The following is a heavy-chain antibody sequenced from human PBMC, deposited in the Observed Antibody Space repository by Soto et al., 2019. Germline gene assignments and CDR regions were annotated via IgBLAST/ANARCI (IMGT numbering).Heavy chain of an antibody. D-gene: IGHD1-1*01. CDR1: GFTFRNFA. Sequence: EAQLVESGGDLVQPRGSLRLSCAASGFTFRNFAMTWVLQAPGKGLEWVSGISGSGRMTYYAHSVKGRFTVSRDNSKNSLYLQMDSLRAEDTAVYYCSKEAEESVNEPIPGDCWGQGTVVTVSS. J-gene: IGHJ4*02. CDR2: ISGSGRMT. V-gene: IGHV3-23*04. CDR3: SKEAEESVNEPIPGDC.